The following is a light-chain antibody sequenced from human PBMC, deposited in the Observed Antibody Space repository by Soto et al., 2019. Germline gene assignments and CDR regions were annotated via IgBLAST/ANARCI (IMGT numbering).Light chain of an antibody. CDR1: SSNIGAGYD. Sequence: SVLTQPPSVSGAPGQRVTISCTGSSSNIGAGYDVHWYQQFPATAPKLLIYGDTIRSSGVPDRFSGSKSGTSASLVITGLQAEDEADYYCQSYDSSLSGVVFAGGTKVTVL. V-gene: IGLV1-40*01. J-gene: IGLJ2*01. CDR2: GDT. CDR3: QSYDSSLSGVV.